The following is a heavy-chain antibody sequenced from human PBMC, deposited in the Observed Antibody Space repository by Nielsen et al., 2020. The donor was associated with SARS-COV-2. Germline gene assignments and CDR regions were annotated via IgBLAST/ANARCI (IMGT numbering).Heavy chain of an antibody. V-gene: IGHV4-34*01. D-gene: IGHD5-12*01. CDR2: INHNGST. CDR3: ARVGWLRSYYYYYGMDV. CDR1: GGSFSGYY. Sequence: GSLRLSCAVYGGSFSGYYWSWIRQPPGKGLEWIGEINHNGSTNYNPSLKSRVTISVDTSKNQFSLKLSSVTAADTAVYYCARVGWLRSYYYYYGMDVWGQGTTVTVSS. J-gene: IGHJ6*02.